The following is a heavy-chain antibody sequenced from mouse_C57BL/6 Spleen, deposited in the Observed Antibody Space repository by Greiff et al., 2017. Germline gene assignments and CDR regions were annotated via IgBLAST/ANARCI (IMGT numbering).Heavy chain of an antibody. Sequence: QVQLQQSGAELVKPGASVKISCKASGYAFSSYWMNWVKQRPGKGLEWIGQIYPGDGDTNYNGKFKGKATLTADKSSSTAYMQLSSLTSEDSAVXFCAREIYYGSRRDYWGQGTTLTVSS. CDR2: IYPGDGDT. CDR1: GYAFSSYW. CDR3: AREIYYGSRRDY. D-gene: IGHD1-1*01. V-gene: IGHV1-80*01. J-gene: IGHJ2*01.